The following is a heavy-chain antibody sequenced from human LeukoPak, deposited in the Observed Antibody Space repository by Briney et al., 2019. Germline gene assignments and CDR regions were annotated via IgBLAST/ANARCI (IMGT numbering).Heavy chain of an antibody. J-gene: IGHJ4*02. CDR1: GCTFTGYY. V-gene: IGHV1-2*02. Sequence: GASVKVSCKASGCTFTGYYMHWVRQAPGQGLEWMGWINPNSGGTNYAQKFQGRVTMTRDTSISTAYMELSRLRSDDTAVYYCARYCSGGSCYGGEGIDYWGQGTLVTVSS. CDR3: ARYCSGGSCYGGEGIDY. CDR2: INPNSGGT. D-gene: IGHD2-15*01.